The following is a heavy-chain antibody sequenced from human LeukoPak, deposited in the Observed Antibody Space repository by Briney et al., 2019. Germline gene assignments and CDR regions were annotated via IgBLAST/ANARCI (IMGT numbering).Heavy chain of an antibody. V-gene: IGHV3-30*04. CDR3: ARGNKTFNP. J-gene: IGHJ5*02. CDR1: GFTFRSYA. D-gene: IGHD2/OR15-2a*01. Sequence: QTGGSLRLSCVVSGFTFRSYAMHWVRQAPGKGLEWVAIILNDGSYKYYADSVEGRFTVSRDNSKNTLYLQMSSLRAVDTAVYYCARGNKTFNPWGQGTLVTVSS. CDR2: ILNDGSYK.